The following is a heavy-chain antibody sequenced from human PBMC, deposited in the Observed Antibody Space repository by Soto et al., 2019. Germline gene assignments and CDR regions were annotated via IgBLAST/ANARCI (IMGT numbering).Heavy chain of an antibody. V-gene: IGHV4-59*01. J-gene: IGHJ5*02. CDR2: IYYSGST. D-gene: IGHD6-6*01. CDR1: GGSISSYY. Sequence: SETLSLTCTVSGGSISSYYWSWIRQPPGKGLEWIGYIYYSGSTNYNPSLKSRVTISVDTSKNQFSLKLSSVTAADTAVYYCARDLQAAPGFDPWGQGTLVTVSS. CDR3: ARDLQAAPGFDP.